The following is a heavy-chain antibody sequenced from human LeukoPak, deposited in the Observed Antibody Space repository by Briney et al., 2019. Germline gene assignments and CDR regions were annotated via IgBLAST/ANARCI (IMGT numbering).Heavy chain of an antibody. V-gene: IGHV6-1*01. D-gene: IGHD2-15*01. CDR2: TCYRSKWYN. CDR1: GDSVSSNSAT. Sequence: SQTLSLTCAISGDSVSSNSATWNWIRQSPSRGLEWLGRTCYRSKWYNDYAVSVKSRITINPDTSKNQFSLQLNSLIREDTAVYYCAREVARRIDYWGQGTLVTVSS. J-gene: IGHJ4*02. CDR3: AREVARRIDY.